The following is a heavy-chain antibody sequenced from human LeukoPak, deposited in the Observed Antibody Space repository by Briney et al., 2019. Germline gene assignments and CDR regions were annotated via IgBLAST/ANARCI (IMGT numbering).Heavy chain of an antibody. J-gene: IGHJ4*02. V-gene: IGHV3-43*02. CDR1: GLNFGESA. Sequence: HSGGSLRLSCVASGLNFGESAMHWVRQAPGKGLEWVSLISADGGSAFSADSVKGRFSISRDNSKNSLYLQMDSLRSEDTAMYYCAKESGKFGYWGRGTLVVVSS. CDR3: AKESGKFGY. CDR2: ISADGGSA. D-gene: IGHD3-22*01.